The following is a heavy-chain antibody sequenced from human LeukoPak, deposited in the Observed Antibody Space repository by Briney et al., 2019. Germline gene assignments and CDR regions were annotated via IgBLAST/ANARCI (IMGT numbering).Heavy chain of an antibody. V-gene: IGHV3-48*02. CDR3: ARERVIAAAGDGFDS. Sequence: GGSLRLSCAASGFTVSASSMNWVRQAPGRGLEWVSYISSSSTTIFYADSEKGRFTISRDNAKNSLFLQMNGLRDEDTALYYCARERVIAAAGDGFDSWGQGTLVTVSS. CDR2: ISSSSTTI. J-gene: IGHJ4*02. CDR1: GFTVSASS. D-gene: IGHD2-21*01.